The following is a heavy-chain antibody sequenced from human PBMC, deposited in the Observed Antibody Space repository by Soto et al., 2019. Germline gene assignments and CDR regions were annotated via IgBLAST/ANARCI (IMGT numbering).Heavy chain of an antibody. CDR3: ARGNFYYGMDV. CDR1: GGSFSGNY. J-gene: IGHJ6*02. Sequence: SETLSLTCVVSGGSFSGNYWTWIRQPPGKGREWIGEFRDSGSTNYNPSLKSRVTISEDMSKSQFSLKLSSVTAADTAVYYCARGNFYYGMDVWGQGTTVTVSS. CDR2: FRDSGST. V-gene: IGHV4-34*01.